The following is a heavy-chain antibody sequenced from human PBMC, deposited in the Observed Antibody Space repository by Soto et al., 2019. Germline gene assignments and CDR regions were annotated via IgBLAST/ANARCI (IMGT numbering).Heavy chain of an antibody. J-gene: IGHJ6*02. CDR1: GGSISSSSYY. D-gene: IGHD3-16*02. CDR3: AGVIPYCYGMDV. V-gene: IGHV4-39*01. Sequence: SETLSLTCTVSGGSISSSSYYWGWIRQPPGKELEWIGSIYYSGSTYYNPSLESRVTISVDTSKNQFSLKLSSVTAADTAVYYRAGVIPYCYGMDVWGQGTTVTVSS. CDR2: IYYSGST.